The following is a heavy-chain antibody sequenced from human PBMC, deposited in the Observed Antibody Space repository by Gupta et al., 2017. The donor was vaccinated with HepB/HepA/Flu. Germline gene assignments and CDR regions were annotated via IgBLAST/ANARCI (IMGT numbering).Heavy chain of an antibody. CDR3: ARGLPQVVAGVY. CDR2: ISYSGRT. J-gene: IGHJ4*02. Sequence: QVQLQESGPGLVKPSETLSLTCTVSGGSVSSGNFYWSWIRQPPGKGLEWIGYISYSGRTNYIPSRKSRVTISIDTSKNQFSLTLTSVTAADTAVYYCARGLPQVVAGVYWCQGTLVTVSS. CDR1: GGSVSSGNFY. V-gene: IGHV4-61*01. D-gene: IGHD2-15*01.